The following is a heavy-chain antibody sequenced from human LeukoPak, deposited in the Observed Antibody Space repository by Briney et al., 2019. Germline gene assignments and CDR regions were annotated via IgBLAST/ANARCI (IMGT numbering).Heavy chain of an antibody. Sequence: GESLKISCKGSGYSFTNYWIGWVRQMPGKGLEWMGIIYPGDSDTRYSPSFQGQVTISADKSISTAYLQWSSPKASDTAIYFCARRTSANWFDPWGQGTLVTVSS. CDR1: GYSFTNYW. CDR2: IYPGDSDT. D-gene: IGHD1-7*01. J-gene: IGHJ5*02. CDR3: ARRTSANWFDP. V-gene: IGHV5-51*01.